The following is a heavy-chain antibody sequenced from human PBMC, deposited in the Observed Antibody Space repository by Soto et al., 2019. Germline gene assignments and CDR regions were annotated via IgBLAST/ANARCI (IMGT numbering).Heavy chain of an antibody. CDR3: ARDYHRSDYYGMDV. CDR1: GFTFSSYS. CDR2: ISSSSSYI. J-gene: IGHJ6*02. V-gene: IGHV3-21*01. D-gene: IGHD2-2*01. Sequence: PXESLSLSCAASGFTFSSYSMNWVRQAPGKGLEWVSSISSSSSYIYYADSVKGRFTISRDNAKNSLYLQMNSLRAEDTAVYYCARDYHRSDYYGMDVWGQGTTVTVSS.